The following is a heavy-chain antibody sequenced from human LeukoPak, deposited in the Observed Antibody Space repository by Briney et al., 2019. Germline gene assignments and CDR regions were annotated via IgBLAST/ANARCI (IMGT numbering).Heavy chain of an antibody. CDR3: ARDEIFGVGPPAFYYYYYGMDV. CDR2: ISSSSSYI. D-gene: IGHD3-3*01. V-gene: IGHV3-21*01. CDR1: GFTFSSYS. J-gene: IGHJ6*02. Sequence: GGSLRLSCAASGFTFSSYSMNWVRQAPGKGLEWVSSISSSSSYIYYADSVRGRFTISRDNAKNSLYLQMNSLRAEDTAVYYCARDEIFGVGPPAFYYYYYGMDVWGQGTTVTVSS.